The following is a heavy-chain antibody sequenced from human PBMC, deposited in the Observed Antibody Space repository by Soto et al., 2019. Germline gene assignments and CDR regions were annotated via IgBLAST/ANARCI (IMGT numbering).Heavy chain of an antibody. CDR3: ARGQRALITYGPFDP. CDR2: IWLDGTAT. V-gene: IGHV3-33*01. Sequence: GGSLRLSCAASGFPFSAYGMHWVRQAPGKGVECVASIWLDGTATHYAESVRGRFTISRDDSKNTLFLHMNSLRAADTAVYYCARGQRALITYGPFDPWGQGTLVTVSS. D-gene: IGHD4-17*01. J-gene: IGHJ5*02. CDR1: GFPFSAYG.